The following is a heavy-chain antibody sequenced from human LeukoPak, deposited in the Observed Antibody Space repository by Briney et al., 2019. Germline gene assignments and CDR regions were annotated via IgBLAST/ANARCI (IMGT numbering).Heavy chain of an antibody. Sequence: SETLSPTCSVSGGSISSSSDYWGWIRQPPGKRLEWMGSIYYSESTYYNPSLRSRVTISVDTSKNQFSLKLSSVTAADTAVYYCARLNSRIAAERFFDLWGRGTLVTVSS. CDR1: GGSISSSSDY. CDR3: ARLNSRIAAERFFDL. CDR2: IYYSEST. D-gene: IGHD6-13*01. V-gene: IGHV4-39*01. J-gene: IGHJ2*01.